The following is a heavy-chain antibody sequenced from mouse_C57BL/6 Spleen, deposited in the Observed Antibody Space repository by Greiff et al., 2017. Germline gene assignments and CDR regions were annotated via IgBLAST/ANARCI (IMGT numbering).Heavy chain of an antibody. CDR1: GYTFTSYW. CDR3: ARWGTGWYFDV. Sequence: QVQLQQPGAELVRPGSSVKLSCKASGYTFTSYWMHWVKQRPIQGLEWIGNIDPSDSETHYNQKFKDKATLTVDKSSSTAYMQLSSLTSEDSAVYYCARWGTGWYFDVWGTGTTVTVSS. J-gene: IGHJ1*03. CDR2: IDPSDSET. V-gene: IGHV1-52*01. D-gene: IGHD3-3*01.